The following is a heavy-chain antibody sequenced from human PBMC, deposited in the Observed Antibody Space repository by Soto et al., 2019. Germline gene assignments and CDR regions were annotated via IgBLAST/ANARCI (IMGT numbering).Heavy chain of an antibody. V-gene: IGHV5-10-1*01. CDR2: IDPSDSYT. CDR3: ARRIHAYRYGSGSYYNDY. D-gene: IGHD3-10*01. CDR1: GFSFSNYW. J-gene: IGHJ4*02. Sequence: EVQLVQSGAEVKKPGESLRISCKGSGFSFSNYWISWVRQMPGKGLEWMGRIDPSDSYTNYSPSFQGHVTISADKSISTAYRQWSSLKASDTAMYYCARRIHAYRYGSGSYYNDYWGQGTLVTVSS.